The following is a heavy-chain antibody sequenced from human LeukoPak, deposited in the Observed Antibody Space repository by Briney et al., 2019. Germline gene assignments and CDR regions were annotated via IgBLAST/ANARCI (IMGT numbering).Heavy chain of an antibody. CDR2: IYYSGST. CDR1: GGSISSSY. CDR3: ARDEPPYYYDSSGSDVFDI. Sequence: SETLSLTCAVSGGSISSSYWSWIRQPPGKGLEWIGYIYYSGSTKYNPSLKSRVTISVDTSKNHFSLKLSSVIAADTAVYYCARDEPPYYYDSSGSDVFDIWGQGTMVTVSS. J-gene: IGHJ3*02. V-gene: IGHV4-59*01. D-gene: IGHD3-22*01.